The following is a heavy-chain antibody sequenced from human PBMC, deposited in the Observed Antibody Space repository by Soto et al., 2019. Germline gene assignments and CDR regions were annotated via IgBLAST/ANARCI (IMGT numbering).Heavy chain of an antibody. Sequence: SETLSLTCTVSGGSIASYYWSWIRQPPGKGLEWIGYIYFSGSANYNPSLKSRVTISVDTSKNQFSLKLSSVTAADTAVYYCARRYSGYGDYWGQGTLVTVSS. V-gene: IGHV4-59*08. CDR3: ARRYSGYGDY. CDR1: GGSIASYY. CDR2: IYFSGSA. D-gene: IGHD5-12*01. J-gene: IGHJ4*02.